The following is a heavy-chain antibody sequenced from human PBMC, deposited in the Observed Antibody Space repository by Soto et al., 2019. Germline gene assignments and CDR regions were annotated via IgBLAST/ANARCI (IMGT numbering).Heavy chain of an antibody. CDR1: GFTFSSYA. Sequence: PGGSLRLSCAASGFTFSSYAMSWVRQAPGKGLEWVSAISGSGGSTYYADSVKGRFTISRDNSKNTLYLQMNSLRAEDTAVYYCAKDLSPGIAAAADDWGQGTLVTVSS. CDR3: AKDLSPGIAAAADD. D-gene: IGHD6-13*01. V-gene: IGHV3-23*01. CDR2: ISGSGGST. J-gene: IGHJ4*02.